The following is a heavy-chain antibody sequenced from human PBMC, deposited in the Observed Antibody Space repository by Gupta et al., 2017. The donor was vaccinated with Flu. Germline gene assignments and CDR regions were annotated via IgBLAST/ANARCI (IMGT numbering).Heavy chain of an antibody. J-gene: IGHJ4*02. D-gene: IGHD5-12*01. Sequence: QLQLQESGPGLVKPSETLSLTCTVSGGSISSSSYYWGWIRQPPGKGLEWIGSIYYSGSTYYNPSLKSRVTISVDTSKNQFSLKLSSVTAADTAVYYCARLEKVATTQGFDYWGQGTLVTVSS. V-gene: IGHV4-39*01. CDR2: IYYSGST. CDR3: ARLEKVATTQGFDY. CDR1: GGSISSSSYY.